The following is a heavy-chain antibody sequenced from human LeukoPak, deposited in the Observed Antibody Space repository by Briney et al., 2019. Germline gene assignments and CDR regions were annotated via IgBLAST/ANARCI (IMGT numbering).Heavy chain of an antibody. CDR1: GGTFSSYA. D-gene: IGHD5-18*01. CDR3: ASAPIGRYSYGPGHYYGMDV. CDR2: IIPIFGTA. Sequence: ASVKVSCKASGGTFSSYAISWVRQAPGQGLEWMGGIIPIFGTANYAQKFQGRVTITADESTSTAYMELRSLRSDDTAVYYCASAPIGRYSYGPGHYYGMDVWGQGTTVTVSS. J-gene: IGHJ6*02. V-gene: IGHV1-69*01.